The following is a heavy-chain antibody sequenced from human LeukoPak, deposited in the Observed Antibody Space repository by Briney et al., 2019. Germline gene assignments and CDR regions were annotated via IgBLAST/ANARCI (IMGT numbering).Heavy chain of an antibody. CDR1: GFTLSGYW. J-gene: IGHJ4*02. V-gene: IGHV3-7*01. Sequence: GGSLRLSCAASGFTLSGYWMSWVRQAPGKGLEWVARLHADGIERYYVDPVKGRFTISRDNAKNSLHLQMYSLSLDDTAVYYCARGGYSFDYLGQGTLATVSS. CDR3: ARGGYSFDY. D-gene: IGHD5-12*01. CDR2: LHADGIER.